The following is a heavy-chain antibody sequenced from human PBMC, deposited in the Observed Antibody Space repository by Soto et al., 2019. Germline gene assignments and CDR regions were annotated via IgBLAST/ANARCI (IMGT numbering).Heavy chain of an antibody. CDR1: GYTFTSYG. Sequence: ASVKVSCKASGYTFTSYGISWVRQAPGQGLEWMGWISAYNGNTNYAQKLQGRVTMTTDTSTSTAYMELRSLRSDDTAVYYCARDSQTFDILTGYYADNWFDPWGQGTLVTVSS. CDR2: ISAYNGNT. J-gene: IGHJ5*02. V-gene: IGHV1-18*01. D-gene: IGHD3-9*01. CDR3: ARDSQTFDILTGYYADNWFDP.